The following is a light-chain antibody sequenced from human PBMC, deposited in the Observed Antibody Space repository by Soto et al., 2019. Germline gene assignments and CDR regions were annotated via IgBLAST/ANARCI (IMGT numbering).Light chain of an antibody. V-gene: IGKV3-20*01. CDR2: AAS. J-gene: IGKJ2*01. CDR1: QSVSSSY. Sequence: EIVLTQSPGTLSLSPGERATLSCRASQSVSSSYLAWYQQKPGQAPRLLIYAASSRATGIPDRFSGSGSGTDFTLTISRLEPEDFAVYYCQQYGSSLYTFGQGTKLENK. CDR3: QQYGSSLYT.